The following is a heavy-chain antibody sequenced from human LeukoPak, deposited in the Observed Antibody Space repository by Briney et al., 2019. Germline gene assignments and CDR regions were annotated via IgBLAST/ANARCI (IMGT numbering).Heavy chain of an antibody. Sequence: ASVKVSCKASGGTFSSYAISWVRQAPGRGLEWMGGIITIFGTANYAQKFQGRVTITADESTSTAYMELSSLRSEDTAVYYCARDLYYYDSSGYYRFDYWGQGTLVTVSS. V-gene: IGHV1-69*13. CDR1: GGTFSSYA. D-gene: IGHD3-22*01. CDR2: IITIFGTA. CDR3: ARDLYYYDSSGYYRFDY. J-gene: IGHJ4*02.